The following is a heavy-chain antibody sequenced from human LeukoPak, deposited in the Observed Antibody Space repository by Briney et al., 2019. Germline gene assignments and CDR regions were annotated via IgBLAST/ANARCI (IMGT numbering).Heavy chain of an antibody. Sequence: SETLSLTCAVYGGSFSGYYWSWIRQPPGKGLEWIGEINHSGSTNYNPSLKSRVTISVDTSKNQFSLKLSSVTAADTAVYYCARGPYDFWSGYWTNNWFDPWGQGTLVTVSS. CDR2: INHSGST. D-gene: IGHD3-3*01. J-gene: IGHJ5*02. CDR3: ARGPYDFWSGYWTNNWFDP. CDR1: GGSFSGYY. V-gene: IGHV4-34*01.